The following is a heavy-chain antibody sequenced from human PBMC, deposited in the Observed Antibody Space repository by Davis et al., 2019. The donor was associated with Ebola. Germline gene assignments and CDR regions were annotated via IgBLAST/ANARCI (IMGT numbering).Heavy chain of an antibody. Sequence: ASVKVSCKASGYTFTSYDINWVRQATGQGLEWMGWMNPNSGNTGYAQKFQGRVTMTRNTSISTAYMELSSLRSEDTAVYYCARLGYCSSTSCYRGPGMDVWGQGTTVTVSS. CDR2: MNPNSGNT. D-gene: IGHD2-2*02. CDR1: GYTFTSYD. CDR3: ARLGYCSSTSCYRGPGMDV. J-gene: IGHJ6*02. V-gene: IGHV1-8*01.